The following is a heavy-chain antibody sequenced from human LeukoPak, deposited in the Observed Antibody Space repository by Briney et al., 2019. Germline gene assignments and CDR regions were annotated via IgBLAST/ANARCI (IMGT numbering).Heavy chain of an antibody. CDR3: ARLYCSGGSCYYYYFDY. D-gene: IGHD2-15*01. Sequence: GGSLRLSCAASGFTFGSYEMNWVRQAPGKGLEWVSYISSSGSTIYYADSVKGRFTISRDNAKNSLYLQMNSLRAEDTAVYYCARLYCSGGSCYYYYFDYWGQGTLVTVSS. CDR2: ISSSGSTI. J-gene: IGHJ4*02. CDR1: GFTFGSYE. V-gene: IGHV3-48*03.